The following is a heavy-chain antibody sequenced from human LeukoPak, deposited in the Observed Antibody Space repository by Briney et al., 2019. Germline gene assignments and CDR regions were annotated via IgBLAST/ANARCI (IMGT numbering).Heavy chain of an antibody. CDR1: GFTVSSNY. CDR2: IYSGGST. D-gene: IGHD6-13*01. V-gene: IGHV3-66*01. CDR3: ARDSGSSSLNWFDP. J-gene: IGHJ5*02. Sequence: GGSLRLSCAASGFTVSSNYMSWVRQAPGKGLEWVSVIYSGGSTYYADSVKGRFTISRDNSKNTLYLQMNSLRAEDTAVYYCARDSGSSSLNWFDPWGQGTLVTVSS.